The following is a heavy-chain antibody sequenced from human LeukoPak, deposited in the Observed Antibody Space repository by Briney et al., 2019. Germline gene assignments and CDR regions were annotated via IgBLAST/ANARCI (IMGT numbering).Heavy chain of an antibody. V-gene: IGHV4-61*02. J-gene: IGHJ5*02. CDR2: IYTSGTT. CDR3: ARVFDL. Sequence: SETLSLTCTVSGGSMSSDSYYWNWIRQPAGKGLEWIGRIYTSGTTNYNPSLKSRVTISVDTSKNQFSLKLSSVTAADTYVYYCARVFDLWGQGTLVTVSS. CDR1: GGSMSSDSYY.